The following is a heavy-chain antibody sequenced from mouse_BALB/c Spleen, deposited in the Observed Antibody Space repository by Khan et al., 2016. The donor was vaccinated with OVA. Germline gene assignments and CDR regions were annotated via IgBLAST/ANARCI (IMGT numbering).Heavy chain of an antibody. CDR2: IWGDGST. Sequence: VQLLETGPGLVAPSQSLSITCPVSGFSLTGYGVNWVRQPPGKGLEWLGMIWGDGSTDYNSALKSRLSISKDNSKSQVFLKMNSLQTDDTARYYCARGTDDYALYAMDYWGQGTAVTVSS. CDR1: GFSLTGYG. D-gene: IGHD2-4*01. CDR3: ARGTDDYALYAMDY. J-gene: IGHJ4*01. V-gene: IGHV2-6-7*01.